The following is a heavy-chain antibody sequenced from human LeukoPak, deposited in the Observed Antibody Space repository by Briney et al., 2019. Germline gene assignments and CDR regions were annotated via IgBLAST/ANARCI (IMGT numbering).Heavy chain of an antibody. CDR2: ITGSGGAT. D-gene: IGHD6-19*01. Sequence: GGSLRLSCAASGFTFSSYAMSWVRQAPGKGLEWVSTITGSGGATYYADSVKGRFTISRDNSKNTLYLQMNSLRAEDTAVYYCAKDRAGTTSRGFDCWGQGAPVTVSS. J-gene: IGHJ4*02. CDR3: AKDRAGTTSRGFDC. CDR1: GFTFSSYA. V-gene: IGHV3-23*01.